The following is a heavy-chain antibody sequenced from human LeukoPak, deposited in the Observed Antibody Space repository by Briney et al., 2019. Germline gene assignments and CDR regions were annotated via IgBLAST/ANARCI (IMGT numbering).Heavy chain of an antibody. CDR3: ARDRYFQH. J-gene: IGHJ1*01. CDR1: GFTFRTHS. Sequence: GGSLRLSCEASGFTFRTHSMNWVRQAPGKGLEWVANIKHDGTEKYYVGSVKGRFTISRDNAKNSVYLQMNSLRAEDTAVYYCARDRYFQHWGQGTLVTVSS. CDR2: IKHDGTEK. V-gene: IGHV3-7*01.